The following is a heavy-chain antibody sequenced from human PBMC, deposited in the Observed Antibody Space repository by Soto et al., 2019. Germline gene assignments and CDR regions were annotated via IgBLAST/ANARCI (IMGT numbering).Heavy chain of an antibody. J-gene: IGHJ4*02. Sequence: QVQLQEWGAGLLKPSETLSLTCAVYGGSVSGYQWTWIRQSPGKGLEWIGETTHNGSSNPNPSVKSRATKSAAKSKNQYSLKMFSVTAADMVVYYDARGLAWGMISSGIFASWGQASLVPVSS. D-gene: IGHD6-13*01. CDR2: TTHNGSS. CDR3: ARGLAWGMISSGIFAS. V-gene: IGHV4-34*04. CDR1: GGSVSGYQ.